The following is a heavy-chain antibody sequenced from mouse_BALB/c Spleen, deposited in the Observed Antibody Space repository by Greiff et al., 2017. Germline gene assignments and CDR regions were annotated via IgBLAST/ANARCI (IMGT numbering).Heavy chain of an antibody. Sequence: QVQLQQSGAELVRPGVSVKISCKGSGYTFTDYAMHWVKQSHAKSLEWIGVISTYYGDASYNQKLKGKATMTVDKSSSTAYMELARLTSEDSAIYYCEKVYGNYIDYWGQGTTLTVSS. V-gene: IGHV1S137*01. D-gene: IGHD2-10*02. CDR3: EKVYGNYIDY. CDR2: ISTYYGDA. CDR1: GYTFTDYA. J-gene: IGHJ2*01.